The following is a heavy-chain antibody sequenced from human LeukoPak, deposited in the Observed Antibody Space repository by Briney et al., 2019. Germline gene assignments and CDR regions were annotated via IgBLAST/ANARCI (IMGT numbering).Heavy chain of an antibody. J-gene: IGHJ1*01. CDR1: GGSFSGYY. V-gene: IGHV4-34*01. CDR3: ARHGFAGAFQH. D-gene: IGHD3-10*01. Sequence: SETLSLTCAVYGGSFSGYYWSWIRQPPGKGLEWIGEMNHSGSTNYSPSLKSRVIVSVDTSKNQFSLKLTSVTAADTAVYYCARHGFAGAFQHWGQGTLVTVSS. CDR2: MNHSGST.